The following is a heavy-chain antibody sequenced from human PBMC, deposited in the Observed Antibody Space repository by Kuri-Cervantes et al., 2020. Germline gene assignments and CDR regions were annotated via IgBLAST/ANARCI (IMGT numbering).Heavy chain of an antibody. Sequence: GESLKISCAASGCTFSSHVMHWVRQSSGKGPEWLAVISTDGTKAYHADSVKGRFTISRDNSKNTLSLQMDSLRVEDTAVYYCVRDPATIFDVLNYHLDYWGQGTLVTVSS. CDR2: ISTDGTKA. V-gene: IGHV3-30*16. CDR1: GCTFSSHV. CDR3: VRDPATIFDVLNYHLDY. J-gene: IGHJ4*02. D-gene: IGHD3-3*01.